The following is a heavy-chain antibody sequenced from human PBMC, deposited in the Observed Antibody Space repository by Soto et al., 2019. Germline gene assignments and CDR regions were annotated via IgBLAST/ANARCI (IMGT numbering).Heavy chain of an antibody. CDR2: IKHDGSEV. CDR3: AGIQNNWFDP. Sequence: EVQLLESGGGLVQPGGSLRLTCTASGFTFSSSWMAWVRQAPGKGLEWVGNIKHDGSEVYYLDSVRGRFTISRDSAWKSLYLQVNSLRAEDTAVYYCAGIQNNWFDPWGQGTLVAVSS. V-gene: IGHV3-7*01. CDR1: GFTFSSSW. J-gene: IGHJ5*02.